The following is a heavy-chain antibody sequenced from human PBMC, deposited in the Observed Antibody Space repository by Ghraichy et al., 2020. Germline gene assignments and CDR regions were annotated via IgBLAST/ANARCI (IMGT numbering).Heavy chain of an antibody. D-gene: IGHD6-13*01. CDR2: INHSGST. V-gene: IGHV4-34*01. CDR3: ARSRGSSWYIRFDP. J-gene: IGHJ5*02. CDR1: GGSFSGYY. Sequence: SQTLSLTCAVYGGSFSGYYWSWIRQPPGKGLEWIGEINHSGSTNYNPSLKSRVTISVDTSKNQFSLKLSSVTAADTAVYYCARSRGSSWYIRFDPWGQGTLFTVSS.